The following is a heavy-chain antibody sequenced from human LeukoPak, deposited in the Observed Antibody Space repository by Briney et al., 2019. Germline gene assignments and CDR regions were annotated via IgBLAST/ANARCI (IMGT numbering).Heavy chain of an antibody. Sequence: GESLKISCKGSGYRFTTYWIGWVRQMPGKGLEWMGIIFPGDSDTIYNPSFQGQVTISADKSINTAYLQWSSLKASDIAMYYCATSESQTKFDFWGQGTLVTVSS. CDR2: IFPGDSDT. D-gene: IGHD1/OR15-1a*01. CDR3: ATSESQTKFDF. CDR1: GYRFTTYW. J-gene: IGHJ4*02. V-gene: IGHV5-51*01.